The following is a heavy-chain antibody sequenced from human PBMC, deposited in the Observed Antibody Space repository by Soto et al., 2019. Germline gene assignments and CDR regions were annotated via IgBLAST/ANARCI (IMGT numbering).Heavy chain of an antibody. J-gene: IGHJ5*02. V-gene: IGHV1-69*12. CDR2: IIPIFGTA. CDR3: ARDRGPSSGYYPYWFDP. Sequence: QVQLVQSGAEVKKPGSSVKVSCKASGGTFSSYAITWVRQAPGRGLEWMGGIIPIFGTANYAQKFQGRVTITADXSXSXXYMELSSLRSEDTAVYYCARDRGPSSGYYPYWFDPWGQGTLVTVSS. D-gene: IGHD3-22*01. CDR1: GGTFSSYA.